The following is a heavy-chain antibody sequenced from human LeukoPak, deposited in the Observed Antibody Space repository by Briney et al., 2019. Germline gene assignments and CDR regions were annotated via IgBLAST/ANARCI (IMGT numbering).Heavy chain of an antibody. CDR3: ARDIVVVVAATQTDYYGMDV. J-gene: IGHJ6*02. D-gene: IGHD2-15*01. CDR1: GFTFSDYY. Sequence: GGSLRLSCAASGFTFSDYYMSWIRQAPGKGLEWVSYISSSGSTIYYADSVKGRFTISRDNAKNSLYLQMNSLRAEDTAVYYYARDIVVVVAATQTDYYGMDVWGQGTTVTVSS. V-gene: IGHV3-11*01. CDR2: ISSSGSTI.